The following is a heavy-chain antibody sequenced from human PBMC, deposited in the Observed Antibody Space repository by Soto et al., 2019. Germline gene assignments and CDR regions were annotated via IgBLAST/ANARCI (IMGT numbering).Heavy chain of an antibody. Sequence: GGSLRLSCAASGLAFSNYAMSWVRQAPGKGLEWVSVISASGYSAYYGGAVKGRFKTSRDNSKSTLYLQMNRLRADDTAVYYCAKGEQLWDPFDYWGQGTLVTVSS. CDR1: GLAFSNYA. J-gene: IGHJ4*02. CDR3: AKGEQLWDPFDY. V-gene: IGHV3-23*01. D-gene: IGHD5-18*01. CDR2: ISASGYSA.